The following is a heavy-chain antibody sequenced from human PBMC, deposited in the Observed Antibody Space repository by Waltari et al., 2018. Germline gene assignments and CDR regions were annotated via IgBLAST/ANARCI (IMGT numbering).Heavy chain of an antibody. CDR1: GGPFSSYA. D-gene: IGHD1-20*01. CDR2: IIPILGIA. Sequence: QVQLFQSGAEVKKPGGSFMVSCQASGGPFSSYAVSWVREAPGQGLEWMGVIIPILGIANYAQKFQGRVTITADKSTSTAYLELSSLRSEDTAVYYCARRLLTGTLDYWGQGTLVTVSS. V-gene: IGHV1-69*10. J-gene: IGHJ4*02. CDR3: ARRLLTGTLDY.